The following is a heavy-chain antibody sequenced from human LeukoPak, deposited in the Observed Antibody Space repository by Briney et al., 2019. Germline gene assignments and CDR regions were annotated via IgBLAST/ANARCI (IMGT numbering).Heavy chain of an antibody. J-gene: IGHJ4*02. CDR3: AREPDYDILTGYTLPIDY. D-gene: IGHD3-9*01. Sequence: ASVKVSCKASGYTFTSYDINWMRQATGQGLEWMGWMNPNSGNTGYAQKFQGRVTITRNTSISTAYMELSSLRSDDTAVYYCAREPDYDILTGYTLPIDYWGQGTLVTVSS. CDR1: GYTFTSYD. CDR2: MNPNSGNT. V-gene: IGHV1-8*03.